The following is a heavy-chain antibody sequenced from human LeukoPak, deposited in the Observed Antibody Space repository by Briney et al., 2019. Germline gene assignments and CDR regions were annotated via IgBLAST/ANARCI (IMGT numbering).Heavy chain of an antibody. CDR3: ARAPYYDFWSGYYRAFDI. CDR1: GFTFDDYG. Sequence: GSLRLSCAASGFTFDDYGMSWVRQAPGKGLEWIGEINHSGSTNYNPSLKSRVTISVDTSKNQFSLKLSSVTAADTAVYYCARAPYYDFWSGYYRAFDIWGQGTMVTVSS. V-gene: IGHV4-34*01. D-gene: IGHD3-3*01. J-gene: IGHJ3*02. CDR2: INHSGST.